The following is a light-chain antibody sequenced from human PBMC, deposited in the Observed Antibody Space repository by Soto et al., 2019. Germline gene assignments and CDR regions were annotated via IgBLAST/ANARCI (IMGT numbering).Light chain of an antibody. CDR3: QQYYSTPRT. Sequence: DIVMTQSPDSLAVSLGERATINCKSSQSVLHSTNNKDYLNWYQQKPGQPPKLLIYWASTRESGVPDRFSGSGSGTDFTLTISSLQAEDAAVYYCQQYYSTPRTFGQGTKVEI. J-gene: IGKJ1*01. CDR1: QSVLHSTNNKDY. CDR2: WAS. V-gene: IGKV4-1*01.